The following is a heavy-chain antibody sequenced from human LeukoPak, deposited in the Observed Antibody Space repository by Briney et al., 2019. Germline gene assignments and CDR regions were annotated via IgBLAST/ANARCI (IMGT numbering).Heavy chain of an antibody. Sequence: SETLSLTCAVSGGSISSGGYSWSWIRQPPGKGLEWIGYIYHSGSTYYNPSLKSRVTISVDRSKNQFSLKLSSVTAADTAVYYCASGDYSDFDYWGQGTLVTVSS. CDR3: ASGDYSDFDY. V-gene: IGHV4-30-2*01. D-gene: IGHD3-16*01. J-gene: IGHJ4*02. CDR2: IYHSGST. CDR1: GGSISSGGYS.